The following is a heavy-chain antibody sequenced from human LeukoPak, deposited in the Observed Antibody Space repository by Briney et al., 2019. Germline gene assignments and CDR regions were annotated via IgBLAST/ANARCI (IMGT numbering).Heavy chain of an antibody. CDR1: GYSLSSGYC. J-gene: IGHJ6*03. D-gene: IGHD6-19*01. CDR2: IYYSGST. V-gene: IGHV4-38-2*02. Sequence: SETLSLPCTVSGYSLSSGYCWGWIRQPPGKGLEWIGSIYYSGSTYYNPSLKSRVTISVDTSKNQVCLKLSSVSAADTAVSYCARNREGIAVTGKKPYYYYHYYMDVWGKGTTVTVSS. CDR3: ARNREGIAVTGKKPYYYYHYYMDV.